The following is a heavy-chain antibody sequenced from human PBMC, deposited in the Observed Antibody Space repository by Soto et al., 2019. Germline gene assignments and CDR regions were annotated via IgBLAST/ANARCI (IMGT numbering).Heavy chain of an antibody. D-gene: IGHD3-3*01. Sequence: QVQLVESGGGVVQPGRSLRLSCAASGFTFNTNTLHWVRQAPGKGLEWVAVISYDGSNKYYADSVKGRFTISRDNSKNTLYLQMNSLRAEDTAVYYCARDPHRTFWSARGAWFDPWGQGTLVTVSS. CDR2: ISYDGSNK. CDR3: ARDPHRTFWSARGAWFDP. CDR1: GFTFNTNT. J-gene: IGHJ5*02. V-gene: IGHV3-30-3*01.